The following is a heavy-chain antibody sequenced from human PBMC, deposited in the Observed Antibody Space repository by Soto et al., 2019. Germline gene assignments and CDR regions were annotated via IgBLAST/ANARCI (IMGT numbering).Heavy chain of an antibody. D-gene: IGHD6-13*01. CDR2: INHSGST. Sequence: QVQLQQWGAGLLKPSETLSLTCAVYGGSFSGYYWSWIRQPPGKGLEWIGEINHSGSTNYNPSLKSRVTISVDTSKNQFSLKLSSVTAADTAVYYCARDGAAGYGMDVWGQGTTVTVSS. V-gene: IGHV4-34*01. CDR3: ARDGAAGYGMDV. J-gene: IGHJ6*02. CDR1: GGSFSGYY.